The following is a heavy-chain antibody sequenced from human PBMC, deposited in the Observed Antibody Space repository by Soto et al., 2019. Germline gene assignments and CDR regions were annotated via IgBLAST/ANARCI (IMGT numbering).Heavy chain of an antibody. CDR1: GFTFSSYA. V-gene: IGHV3-23*01. D-gene: IGHD4-17*01. CDR2: IDNSGANT. Sequence: GGALKLSCAASGFTFSSYALTWVRQAPGKGLEWVSAIDNSGANTFYADSVRGRFTISRDNSKNALFLQLNSLRAEDSAIYFCAILNQYGAEGIWGQGTLVTVSS. CDR3: AILNQYGAEGI. J-gene: IGHJ4*02.